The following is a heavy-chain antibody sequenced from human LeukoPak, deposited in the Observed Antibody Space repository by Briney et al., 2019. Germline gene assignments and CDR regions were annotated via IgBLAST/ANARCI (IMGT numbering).Heavy chain of an antibody. D-gene: IGHD3-16*02. CDR2: ISGSGGST. CDR1: GFTFSSYA. Sequence: PGGSLRLSCAASGFTFSSYAMSWVRQAPGKGLEWVSLISGSGGSTYYADSVKGRFTISRDNAKNSLYLQMNSLRAEDTAVYYCASAKLGVLSDAFDIWGQGTMVTVSS. J-gene: IGHJ3*02. CDR3: ASAKLGVLSDAFDI. V-gene: IGHV3-23*01.